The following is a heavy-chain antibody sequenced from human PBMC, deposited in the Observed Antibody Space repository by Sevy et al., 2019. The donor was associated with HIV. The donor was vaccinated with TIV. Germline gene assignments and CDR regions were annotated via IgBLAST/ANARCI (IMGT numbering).Heavy chain of an antibody. CDR3: AGDNWGRYCSGGSCYSGLYYYYGMDV. CDR1: GFTFSSYS. J-gene: IGHJ6*02. V-gene: IGHV3-21*01. D-gene: IGHD2-15*01. CDR2: ISSSSSYI. Sequence: GESLKISCAASGFTFSSYSMNWVRQAPGKGLEWVSSISSSSSYIYYADSVKGRFTISRDNAKNSLYLQMNSLRAEDTVVYYCAGDNWGRYCSGGSCYSGLYYYYGMDVWGQGTTVTVSS.